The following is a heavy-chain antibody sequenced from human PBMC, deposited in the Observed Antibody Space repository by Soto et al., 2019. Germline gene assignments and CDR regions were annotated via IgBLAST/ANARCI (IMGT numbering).Heavy chain of an antibody. CDR1: GGSFSGYY. Sequence: QVQLQQWGAGLLKPSETLSLTCAVYGGSFSGYYWSWIRQPPGKGLEWIGEINHSGSTNYNPSLKSRDPISVDTSKNQFSLKLSSVTAADTAVYYCARGLIGYCSGCSCDPNFDYRRQGTLVTVSS. CDR3: ARGLIGYCSGCSCDPNFDY. CDR2: INHSGST. J-gene: IGHJ4*02. D-gene: IGHD2-15*01. V-gene: IGHV4-34*01.